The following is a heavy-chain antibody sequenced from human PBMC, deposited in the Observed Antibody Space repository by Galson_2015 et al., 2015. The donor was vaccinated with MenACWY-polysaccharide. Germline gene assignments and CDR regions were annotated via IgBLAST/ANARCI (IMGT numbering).Heavy chain of an antibody. D-gene: IGHD3-22*01. CDR3: ARDDYYDSRNSYVKDAFDI. CDR2: ISAYNGNT. Sequence: SVKVSCKASGYTFSRYGISWVRQAPGQGLERVAWISAYNGNTNHAQRVQGRVIMSTDTSTSTAYMELRSLRSDDTAVYYCARDDYYDSRNSYVKDAFDIWGQGTMVTVSS. CDR1: GYTFSRYG. V-gene: IGHV1-18*01. J-gene: IGHJ3*02.